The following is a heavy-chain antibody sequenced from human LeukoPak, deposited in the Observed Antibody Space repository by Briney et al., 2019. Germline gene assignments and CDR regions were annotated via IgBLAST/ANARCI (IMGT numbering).Heavy chain of an antibody. Sequence: GESLKIYCEGSGYSFANYWIGWVRQMPGNGLEWMGVIYPGDSDTRYSPSFQGQVTISADKSLSTAYLQWSSLKASDTAIYYCAREEARDSSGYYTSAYWGQGTLVTVSS. CDR3: AREEARDSSGYYTSAY. CDR1: GYSFANYW. V-gene: IGHV5-51*01. D-gene: IGHD3-22*01. CDR2: IYPGDSDT. J-gene: IGHJ4*02.